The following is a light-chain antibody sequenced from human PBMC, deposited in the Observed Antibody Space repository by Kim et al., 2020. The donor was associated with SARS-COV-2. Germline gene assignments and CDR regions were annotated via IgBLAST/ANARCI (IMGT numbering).Light chain of an antibody. Sequence: AVVGDRVTITCRASQNIDSWVAWYQHKPGSAPKFLIFKASSLESWVPSRFSGSGSGTEFTLTISSLQPDDFATYYCQQYNSYFLTFGGGTKVDIK. V-gene: IGKV1-5*03. CDR2: KAS. CDR3: QQYNSYFLT. CDR1: QNIDSW. J-gene: IGKJ4*01.